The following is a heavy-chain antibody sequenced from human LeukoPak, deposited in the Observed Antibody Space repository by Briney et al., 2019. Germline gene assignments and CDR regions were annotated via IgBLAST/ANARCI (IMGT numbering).Heavy chain of an antibody. CDR1: GFTFSSYA. CDR3: GKGNTASRPGFVD. CDR2: ISGSGDSV. V-gene: IGHV3-23*01. J-gene: IGHJ4*02. D-gene: IGHD5-18*01. Sequence: GGSLRLSCAASGFTFSSYAMSWVRQAPGKGLEWLSSISGSGDSVFYADSVKGRFTISRDNSLNTLHLQMNSLRAEDTAFYYCGKGNTASRPGFVDWGQGTLVTVSS.